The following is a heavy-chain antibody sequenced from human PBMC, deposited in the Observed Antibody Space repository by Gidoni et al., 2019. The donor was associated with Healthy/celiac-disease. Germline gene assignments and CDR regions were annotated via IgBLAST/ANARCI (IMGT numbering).Heavy chain of an antibody. CDR3: AKDSGPRILGDV. V-gene: IGHV3-23*01. J-gene: IGHJ6*02. CDR2: ISGSGGST. CDR1: GFPFSSYA. Sequence: EVQLLESGGGLVQPGGSLRLSCAAPGFPFSSYAMSWVRQAPGKGLEWVSAISGSGGSTYYADSVKGRFTISRDNSKNTLYLQMNSLRAEDTAVYYCAKDSGPRILGDVWGQGTTVTVSS.